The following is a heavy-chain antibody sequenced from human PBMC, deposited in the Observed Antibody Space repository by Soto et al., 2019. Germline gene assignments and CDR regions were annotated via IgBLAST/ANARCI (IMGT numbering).Heavy chain of an antibody. CDR1: GFTFSSYG. CDR2: ISYDGSNK. CDR3: AKDKKGLLPRGPVDY. Sequence: GGSLRLSCAASGFTFSSYGMHWVRQAPGKGLEWVAVISYDGSNKYYADSVKGRFTISRGNSKNTLYLQMNSLRAEDTAVYYCAKDKKGLLPRGPVDYWGQGTLVTVSS. J-gene: IGHJ4*02. D-gene: IGHD3-22*01. V-gene: IGHV3-30*18.